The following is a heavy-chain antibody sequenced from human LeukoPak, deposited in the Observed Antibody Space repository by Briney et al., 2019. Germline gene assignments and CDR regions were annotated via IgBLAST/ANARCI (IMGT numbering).Heavy chain of an antibody. CDR2: INHSGST. D-gene: IGHD4-17*01. CDR1: GGSISSYY. J-gene: IGHJ5*02. Sequence: SETLSLTCTVSGGSISSYYWSWIRQPPGKGLEWIGEINHSGSTNYNPSLKSRVTISVGTSKNQFSLKLSSVTAADTAVYYCARKQYGDYAPFDPWGQGTLVTVSS. CDR3: ARKQYGDYAPFDP. V-gene: IGHV4-34*01.